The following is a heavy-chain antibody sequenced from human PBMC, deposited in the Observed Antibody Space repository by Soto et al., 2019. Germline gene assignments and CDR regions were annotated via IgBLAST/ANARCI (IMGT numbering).Heavy chain of an antibody. CDR2: IYYSGST. Sequence: QVQLQESGPGLVKPSQTLSLTCSVSNGSINSAGHFWSWLRQHPGKGLEWLGYIYYSGSTYYNPSLQRRAAFSVDTSKTHFSLKLTSVTAADTAVYYRARGLGGVSLDYFDLWGQGTLVTVSS. J-gene: IGHJ4*02. CDR3: ARGLGGVSLDYFDL. CDR1: NGSINSAGHF. D-gene: IGHD3-16*01. V-gene: IGHV4-31*03.